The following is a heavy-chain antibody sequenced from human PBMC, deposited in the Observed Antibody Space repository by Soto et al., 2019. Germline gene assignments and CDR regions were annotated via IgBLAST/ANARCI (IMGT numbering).Heavy chain of an antibody. CDR2: INAGNGNT. CDR3: ARGPTPIITFPGY. D-gene: IGHD3-16*01. Sequence: VQLVQSGAEVKKPGASVKVSCKASGYTFTSYAMHWVRQAPGQRLEWMGWINAGNGNTKYSQKFQGRASITRDKYANTAYRELSSLRSEDTAVYHCARGPTPIITFPGYWGQGTLVTVSS. J-gene: IGHJ4*02. V-gene: IGHV1-3*01. CDR1: GYTFTSYA.